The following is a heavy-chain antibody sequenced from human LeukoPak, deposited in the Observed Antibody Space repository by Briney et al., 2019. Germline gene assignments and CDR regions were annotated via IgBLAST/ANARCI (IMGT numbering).Heavy chain of an antibody. V-gene: IGHV3-74*01. Sequence: PGGSLRLSCAASGFTFSSYWMHWVRQAPGKGLVWVSRINSDGSSTSYADSVKGRFTISRDNAKNSLYLQMNSLRAEDTAVYYCARDSRSWDIDYWGQGTLVTVSS. J-gene: IGHJ4*02. CDR1: GFTFSSYW. CDR2: INSDGSST. D-gene: IGHD6-13*01. CDR3: ARDSRSWDIDY.